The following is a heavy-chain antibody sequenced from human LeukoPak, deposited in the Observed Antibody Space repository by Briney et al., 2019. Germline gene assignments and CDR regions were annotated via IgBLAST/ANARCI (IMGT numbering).Heavy chain of an antibody. J-gene: IGHJ4*02. CDR2: INHSGST. V-gene: IGHV4-34*01. Sequence: PSETLSLTCAVYGGSFSGYYWSWIRQPPGKGLEWIGEINHSGSTNYNPSLKSRVTISVDMSKNQFSLKLSSVTAADTAVYYCAVTVTTPPSTDYWGQGTLVTVSS. CDR3: AVTVTTPPSTDY. CDR1: GGSFSGYY. D-gene: IGHD4-17*01.